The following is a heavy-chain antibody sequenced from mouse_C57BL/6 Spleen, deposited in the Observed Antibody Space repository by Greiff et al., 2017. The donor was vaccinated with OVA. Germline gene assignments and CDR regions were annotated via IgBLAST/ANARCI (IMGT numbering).Heavy chain of an antibody. D-gene: IGHD2-3*01. V-gene: IGHV1-80*01. CDR1: GYAFSSYW. Sequence: QVQLQQSGAELVKPGASVQISCKASGYAFSSYWMNWVKQRPGKGLEWIGQIYPGDGDTNYNGKFKGKATLTADKSSSTAYMQLSSLTSEDSAVYFCARLGDGYHWYFDVWGTGTTVTVSS. CDR3: ARLGDGYHWYFDV. CDR2: IYPGDGDT. J-gene: IGHJ1*03.